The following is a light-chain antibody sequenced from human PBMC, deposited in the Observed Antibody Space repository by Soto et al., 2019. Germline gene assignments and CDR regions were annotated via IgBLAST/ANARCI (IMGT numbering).Light chain of an antibody. CDR3: SSFTSSDTHV. V-gene: IGLV2-14*03. CDR2: GVS. J-gene: IGLJ1*01. Sequence: QSALTQPASVSGSPGQSITSSCTGTSSDVGFSNYIFWYQQHPGKAPKLIISGVSNRPSGVSNRFSGSKSANTASLTISGLQAEDEADYYCSSFTSSDTHVFGRGTKVTVL. CDR1: SSDVGFSNY.